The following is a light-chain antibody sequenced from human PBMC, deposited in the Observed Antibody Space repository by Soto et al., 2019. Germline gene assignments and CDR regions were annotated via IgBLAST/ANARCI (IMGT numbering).Light chain of an antibody. Sequence: DIQMTQSPSTLSASVGDRVTITCRASQSISSWLAWYQQKPGKAPKLLIYDASSLESGVPSRFSGSGSGTEFTLTISSLQHDDFATYYCQQYNSYSQDTFGQGTKLEIK. J-gene: IGKJ2*01. V-gene: IGKV1-5*01. CDR2: DAS. CDR1: QSISSW. CDR3: QQYNSYSQDT.